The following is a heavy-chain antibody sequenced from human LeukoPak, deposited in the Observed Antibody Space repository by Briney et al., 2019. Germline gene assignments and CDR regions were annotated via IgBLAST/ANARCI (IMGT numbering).Heavy chain of an antibody. CDR2: INHSGST. V-gene: IGHV4-34*01. J-gene: IGHJ5*02. CDR1: GFTFSNYY. CDR3: ARRRVCSSTSCYNWFDP. Sequence: PGGSLRLSCAASGFTFSNYYMSWIRQAPGKGLEWIGEINHSGSTNYNPSLKSRVTISVDTSKNQFSLKLSSVTAADTAVYYCARRRVCSSTSCYNWFDPWGQGTLVTVSS. D-gene: IGHD2-2*01.